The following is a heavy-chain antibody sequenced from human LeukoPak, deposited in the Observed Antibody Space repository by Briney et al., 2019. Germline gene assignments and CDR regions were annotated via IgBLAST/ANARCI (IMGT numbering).Heavy chain of an antibody. CDR2: ISTTGSSI. V-gene: IGHV3-48*03. CDR1: GFTFSSYE. J-gene: IGHJ4*02. Sequence: PGGSLRLSCAASGFTFSSYEMNWVRQAPGKGLEWVSYISTTGSSIYYADSVKGRFTISRDNVKNLLYLQMNSLRAEDTAVYYCASSGDSGSYLTPFDYWGQGTLVTVSS. D-gene: IGHD1-26*01. CDR3: ASSGDSGSYLTPFDY.